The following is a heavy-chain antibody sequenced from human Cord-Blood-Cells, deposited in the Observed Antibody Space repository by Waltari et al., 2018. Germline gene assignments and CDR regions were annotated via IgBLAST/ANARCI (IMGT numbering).Heavy chain of an antibody. CDR3: TSGRGYSSSWYYFDY. CDR2: IRSKANSYAT. Sequence: EVQLVESGGGLVQPGGSLKLSCAACGFTFSGSAMHWVRQASGKGLEWVGRIRSKANSYATAYAASVKGRFTISRDDSKNTAYLQMNSLKTEDTAVYYCTSGRGYSSSWYYFDYWGQGTLVTVSS. CDR1: GFTFSGSA. D-gene: IGHD6-13*01. J-gene: IGHJ4*02. V-gene: IGHV3-73*01.